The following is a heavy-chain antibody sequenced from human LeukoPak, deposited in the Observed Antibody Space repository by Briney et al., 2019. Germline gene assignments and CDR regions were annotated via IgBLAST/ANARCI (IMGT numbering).Heavy chain of an antibody. V-gene: IGHV1-2*02. CDR3: ARVLRRQQLVRFFDY. CDR2: INPNSGGT. D-gene: IGHD6-13*01. J-gene: IGHJ4*02. CDR1: GYTFTGYY. Sequence: SVKVSCKASGYTFTGYYMHWVRQAPGQGLEWMGWINPNSGGTNYAQKFQGRVTMTRDTSISTAYMELSRLRSDDTAVHYCARVLRRQQLVRFFDYWGQGTLVTVSS.